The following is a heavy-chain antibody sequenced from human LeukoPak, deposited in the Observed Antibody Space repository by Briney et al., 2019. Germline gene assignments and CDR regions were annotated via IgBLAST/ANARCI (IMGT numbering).Heavy chain of an antibody. V-gene: IGHV5-51*01. CDR3: ARHSDCGGDCPFDY. CDR1: GYNLVSYW. CDR2: IYPGDSES. D-gene: IGHD2-21*02. J-gene: IGHJ4*02. Sequence: GESLKISCKASGYNLVSYWIAWVRQMPGRGLEWMGVIYPGDSESRYSSSFQGQATVSVDKSINSAYLQWSSLKASDTAMYYCARHSDCGGDCPFDYWGQGTLVTVSS.